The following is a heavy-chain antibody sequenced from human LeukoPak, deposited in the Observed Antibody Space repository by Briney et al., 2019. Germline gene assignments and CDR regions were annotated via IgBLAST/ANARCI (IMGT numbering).Heavy chain of an antibody. V-gene: IGHV3-53*01. CDR3: AKFCGDCTHGLCYCIDS. D-gene: IGHD2-8*01. Sequence: GGSLRLSCAASGFTVSSNYMSWVRQAPGKGLEWVSVIYSGGSTYYADSVKGRFTISRDNSKNTLYPQMNSLRAEDTALYFCAKFCGDCTHGLCYCIDSWGQGTLVTVSS. CDR1: GFTVSSNY. J-gene: IGHJ4*02. CDR2: IYSGGST.